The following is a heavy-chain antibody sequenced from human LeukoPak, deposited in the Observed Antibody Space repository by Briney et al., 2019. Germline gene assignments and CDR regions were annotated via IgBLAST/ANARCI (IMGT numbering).Heavy chain of an antibody. CDR2: ISGSGAST. CDR3: AKDVGKWESLHFFDY. Sequence: LAGGSLRLSCAASGFTFSSYGMHWVRQAPGKGLEWISGISGSGASTYYADSVKGRFTISRDDSRNSLYLQMNSLRGDDTAVYYCAKDVGKWESLHFFDYWGQGTLVTVSS. D-gene: IGHD1-26*01. V-gene: IGHV3-23*01. J-gene: IGHJ4*02. CDR1: GFTFSSYG.